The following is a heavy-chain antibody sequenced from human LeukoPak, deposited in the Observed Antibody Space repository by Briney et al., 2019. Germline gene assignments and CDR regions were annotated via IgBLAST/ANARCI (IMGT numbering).Heavy chain of an antibody. V-gene: IGHV4-59*01. CDR1: GGSINNYY. Sequence: SETLSLTCTVSGGSINNYYWSWLRQPPGKGLEWIGYIYYSGSTNYNPSLKGRVTLSVDTSKSQFSLKLSSVTTADTAVYYCARGNNYFDYWGQGTLVTVSS. CDR3: ARGNNYFDY. CDR2: IYYSGST. J-gene: IGHJ4*02. D-gene: IGHD1/OR15-1a*01.